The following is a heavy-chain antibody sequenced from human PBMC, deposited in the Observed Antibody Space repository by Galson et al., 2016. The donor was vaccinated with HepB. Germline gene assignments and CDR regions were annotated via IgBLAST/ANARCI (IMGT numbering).Heavy chain of an antibody. J-gene: IGHJ4*02. V-gene: IGHV3-48*02. CDR2: MSSSGTSV. Sequence: SLRLSCAASGFTLSTYSMNWFRQAPGKGLEWVSYMSSSGTSVYYTDSVKGRFTISRDNAKNSLYLQMNSLRDEDTAVYYCAKDPIHCGGDCTRACYYFDYWGQGLLVTVSS. CDR3: AKDPIHCGGDCTRACYYFDY. CDR1: GFTLSTYS. D-gene: IGHD2-21*02.